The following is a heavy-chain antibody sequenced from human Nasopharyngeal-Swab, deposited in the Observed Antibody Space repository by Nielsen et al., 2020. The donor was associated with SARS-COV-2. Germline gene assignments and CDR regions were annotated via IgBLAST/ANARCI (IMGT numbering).Heavy chain of an antibody. J-gene: IGHJ6*02. Sequence: WVGQAPGQGLEWLGWFNTNTGHPTYAQGFTGRFVFSLDTSVSTAYLQISSLKAEDTAVYNCARAGRGSSSWYVMDYYYGMDVWGQGTTVTVSS. D-gene: IGHD6-13*01. CDR2: FNTNTGHP. CDR3: ARAGRGSSSWYVMDYYYGMDV. V-gene: IGHV7-4-1*02.